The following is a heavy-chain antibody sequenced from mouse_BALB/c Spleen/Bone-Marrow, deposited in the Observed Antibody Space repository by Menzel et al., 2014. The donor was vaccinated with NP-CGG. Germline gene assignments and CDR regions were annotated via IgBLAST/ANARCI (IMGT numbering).Heavy chain of an antibody. D-gene: IGHD1-1*01. CDR1: GFAFSSYD. CDR2: ISSGGGST. J-gene: IGHJ3*01. V-gene: IGHV5-12-1*01. CDR3: ARQILRGFAY. Sequence: EVKVVDSGGGLVKPGGSLKLSCAASGFAFSSYDMSWVRQTPEKRPEWVAYISSGGGSTYYSDTVKGRFTISRDNAKNTLYLQMSSLKSEDTAMYYCARQILRGFAYWGQGTLVTVSA.